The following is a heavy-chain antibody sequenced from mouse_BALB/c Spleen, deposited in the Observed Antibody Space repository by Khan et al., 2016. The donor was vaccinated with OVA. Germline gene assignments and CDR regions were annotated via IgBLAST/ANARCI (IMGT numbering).Heavy chain of an antibody. CDR3: ARRRIFDGSYGGAMYY. V-gene: IGHV5-17*02. CDR1: GFTFSGFG. Sequence: EVELVESGGGLVQPGGSRKLSCAASGFTFSGFGMHWVRQTPEKGLEWVAYTSRGSSTIYYADTVKGRFNNSRDNSKNTLLLQMTSLRSEDSAMYYCARRRIFDGSYGGAMYYWGPGTSVTVSS. D-gene: IGHD2-3*01. CDR2: TSRGSSTI. J-gene: IGHJ4*01.